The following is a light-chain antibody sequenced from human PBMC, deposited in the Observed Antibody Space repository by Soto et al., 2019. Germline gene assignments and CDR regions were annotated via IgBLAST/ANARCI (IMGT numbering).Light chain of an antibody. V-gene: IGLV2-8*01. Sequence: QSALTQPPSASGSPGQSVTISCTGTSSDVGAYDYVCWYQQHPGKAPKLMIYEVNKRPSGVPDRFSGSKSGNTASLTISGVRPEDEADYYCCSYTDIALDVVFGGGTKLTVL. CDR3: CSYTDIALDVV. CDR2: EVN. J-gene: IGLJ2*01. CDR1: SSDVGAYDY.